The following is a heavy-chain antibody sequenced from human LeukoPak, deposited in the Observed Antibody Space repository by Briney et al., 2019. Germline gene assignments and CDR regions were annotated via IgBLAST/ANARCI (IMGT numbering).Heavy chain of an antibody. D-gene: IGHD2-8*01. CDR1: GFTFSSYG. CDR3: AKDSDTYGHRHFDH. Sequence: PGGSLRLSCVASGFTFSSYGMQWDRQAPGKGLEWVAFIGFDGSKIYYADSVKGRFTISRDNSKNTVNLQMNSLRVEDTAVYYCAKDSDTYGHRHFDHWGQGTLVTVSS. J-gene: IGHJ4*02. CDR2: IGFDGSKI. V-gene: IGHV3-30*02.